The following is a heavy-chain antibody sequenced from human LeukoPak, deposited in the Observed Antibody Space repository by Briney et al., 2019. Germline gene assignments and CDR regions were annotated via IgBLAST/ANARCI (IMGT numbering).Heavy chain of an antibody. D-gene: IGHD6-13*01. CDR2: FDPEDGET. J-gene: IGHJ4*02. V-gene: IGHV1-24*01. CDR1: GYTLTELS. Sequence: ASVKVSCKVPGYTLTELSMHWVRQAPGKGLEWMGGFDPEDGETIYAQKFQGRVTMTEDTSTDTAYMELSSLRSEDTAVYYCAASSSSWSPHYFDYWGQGTLVTVSS. CDR3: AASSSSWSPHYFDY.